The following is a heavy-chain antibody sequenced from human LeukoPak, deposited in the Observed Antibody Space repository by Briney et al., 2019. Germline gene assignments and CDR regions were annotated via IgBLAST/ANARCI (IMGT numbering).Heavy chain of an antibody. V-gene: IGHV3-30-3*02. Sequence: GGSLRLSCAASGFSFSDYSMHWVRQAPGKGLEWMAVISYDENNKYYADSVKGRFTISRDNSKNTLYLQMNSLRTEDTAVYYCAKSIGPGTIDYWGQGTLVTVSS. CDR2: ISYDENNK. CDR1: GFSFSDYS. CDR3: AKSIGPGTIDY. J-gene: IGHJ4*02. D-gene: IGHD3-10*01.